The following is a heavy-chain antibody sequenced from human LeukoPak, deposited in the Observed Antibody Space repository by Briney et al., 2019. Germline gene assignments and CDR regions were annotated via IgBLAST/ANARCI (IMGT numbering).Heavy chain of an antibody. CDR3: ARDARHITMIVVESPYYFDY. CDR1: GFPFSSYA. D-gene: IGHD3-22*01. CDR2: ISSSGSTI. Sequence: GGSLRLSCAASGFPFSSYAMTWVRQAPGKGLEWVSYISSSGSTIYYADSVKGRFTISRDNAKNSLYLQMNSLRAEDTAVYYCARDARHITMIVVESPYYFDYWGQGTLVTVSS. J-gene: IGHJ4*02. V-gene: IGHV3-48*03.